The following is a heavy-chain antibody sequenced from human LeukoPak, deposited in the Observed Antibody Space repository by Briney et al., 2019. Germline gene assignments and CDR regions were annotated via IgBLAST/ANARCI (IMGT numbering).Heavy chain of an antibody. V-gene: IGHV3-53*01. J-gene: IGHJ4*02. D-gene: IGHD6-19*01. CDR1: GFTVSSNY. CDR2: IYSGGST. Sequence: GGSLRLSCAVSGFTVSSNYMSWVRQAPGKGLEWVSVIYSGGSTYYADSVKGRFTISRDNSKNTLYLQMNSLRAEDTAVYYCARTDSSGWYGYFDYWGQGTLVTVSS. CDR3: ARTDSSGWYGYFDY.